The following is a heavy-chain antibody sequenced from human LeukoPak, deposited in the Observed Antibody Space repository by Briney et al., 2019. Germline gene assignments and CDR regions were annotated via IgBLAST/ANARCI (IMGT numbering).Heavy chain of an antibody. V-gene: IGHV1-2*02. D-gene: IGHD6-6*01. CDR3: ARDPPGSAASRQVFDV. J-gene: IGHJ3*01. Sequence: ASVKVSCKASGYIFTDYYMHWVRQALGQGLEWMGWINPKSGGTSYEQRFQGRVTMTRDTSISTAYMELTRLRSDDTAVYYCARDPPGSAASRQVFDVWGQGTMVTVSS. CDR1: GYIFTDYY. CDR2: INPKSGGT.